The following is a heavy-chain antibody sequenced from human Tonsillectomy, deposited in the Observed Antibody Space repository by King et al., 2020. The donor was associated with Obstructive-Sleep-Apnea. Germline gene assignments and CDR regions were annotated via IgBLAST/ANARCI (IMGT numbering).Heavy chain of an antibody. CDR2: IYYSGST. J-gene: IGHJ4*02. Sequence: QLQESGPGLVKPSETLSLTCTVSGGSISSYYWSWIRQPPGKGLEWIGYIYYSGSTNYNPSLKSRVTISVDTSKNQFSLKLSSVTAADTAVYYCASAHSSSFGGRFDYWGQGTLVTVSS. CDR3: ASAHSSSFGGRFDY. CDR1: GGSISSYY. V-gene: IGHV4-59*01. D-gene: IGHD6-13*01.